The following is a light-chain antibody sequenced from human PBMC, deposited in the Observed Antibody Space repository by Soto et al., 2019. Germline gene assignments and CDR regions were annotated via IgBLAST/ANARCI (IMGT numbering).Light chain of an antibody. CDR3: QQRINWPSIT. CDR2: DVS. J-gene: IGKJ5*01. V-gene: IGKV3-11*01. Sequence: EIVLTQSPATLSLSPGERATLSCRASQSVSTFLAWYQEKPGQAPRLLIYDVSTRATGVPARFSGSGSGTHFTLTISGLEPEDFAVYYCQQRINWPSITFGQGTRLDIK. CDR1: QSVSTF.